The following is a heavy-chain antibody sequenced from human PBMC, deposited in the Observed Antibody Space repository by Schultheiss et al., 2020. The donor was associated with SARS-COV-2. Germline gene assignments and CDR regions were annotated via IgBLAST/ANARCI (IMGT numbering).Heavy chain of an antibody. V-gene: IGHV1-69*13. Sequence: SVKVSCKASGGTFSSYAISWVRQAPGQGLEWMGGIIPIFGTANYAQKFQGRVTITADESTSTAYMELRSLRSDDTAVYYCARTAVAASLWFDPWGQGTLVTVSS. J-gene: IGHJ5*02. CDR2: IIPIFGTA. CDR1: GGTFSSYA. CDR3: ARTAVAASLWFDP. D-gene: IGHD6-19*01.